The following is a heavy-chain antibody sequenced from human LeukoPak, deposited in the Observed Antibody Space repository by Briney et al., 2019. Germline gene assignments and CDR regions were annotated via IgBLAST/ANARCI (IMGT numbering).Heavy chain of an antibody. CDR2: ISGGVGIT. CDR1: GFTISNYG. J-gene: IGHJ4*02. Sequence: PGGPLRLSCAASGFTISNYGMTWVRQVPGKGLEWVSVISGGVGITNYADSVKGRFTISRDTSENTLYLQMNSLRADDTGVYYCAKGVGGNPRYYFDYWGQGTVVTVPS. CDR3: AKGVGGNPRYYFDY. V-gene: IGHV3-23*01. D-gene: IGHD4-23*01.